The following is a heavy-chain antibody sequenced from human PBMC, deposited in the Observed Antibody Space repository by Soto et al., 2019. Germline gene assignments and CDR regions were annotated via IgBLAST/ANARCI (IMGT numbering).Heavy chain of an antibody. V-gene: IGHV3-48*01. CDR2: TSSSSTI. D-gene: IGHD2-2*01. Sequence: GGSLRLSCAASGFTFSSYSMNWVRQAPGKGLEWVSYTSSSSTIYYADSVKGRFTISRDNAKNSLYLQMNSLRAEDTAVYYCARDVYCSSTSCYSSGYYYYYMEVWGKGTTVTVSS. CDR3: ARDVYCSSTSCYSSGYYYYYMEV. CDR1: GFTFSSYS. J-gene: IGHJ6*03.